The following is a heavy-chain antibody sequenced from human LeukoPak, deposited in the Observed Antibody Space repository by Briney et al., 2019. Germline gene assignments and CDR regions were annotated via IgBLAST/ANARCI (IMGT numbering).Heavy chain of an antibody. D-gene: IGHD2-15*01. CDR2: ISGSGGST. CDR3: ARGSGCSGGSCYYYYGMDV. CDR1: GFTFSSYA. J-gene: IGHJ6*02. V-gene: IGHV3-23*01. Sequence: GGSLRLSCAASGFTFSSYAMSWVRQAPGKGLEWVSAISGSGGSTYYADSVKGRFTISRDNSKNTLFLQMNSLRAEDTAVYYCARGSGCSGGSCYYYYGMDVWGQGTTVTVSS.